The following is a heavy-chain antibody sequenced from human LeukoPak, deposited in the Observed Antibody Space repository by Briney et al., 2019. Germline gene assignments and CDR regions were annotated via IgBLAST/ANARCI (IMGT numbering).Heavy chain of an antibody. CDR2: INHSGST. CDR3: ARGPYCSSTSCYHHNWFDP. D-gene: IGHD2-2*01. CDR1: GGSISSYY. Sequence: PSETLSLTCTVSGGSISSYYWSWIRQPPGKGLEWIGEINHSGSTNYNPSLKSRVTISVDTSKDQSSLKLSSVTAADTAVYYCARGPYCSSTSCYHHNWFDPWGQGTLVTVSS. J-gene: IGHJ5*02. V-gene: IGHV4-34*01.